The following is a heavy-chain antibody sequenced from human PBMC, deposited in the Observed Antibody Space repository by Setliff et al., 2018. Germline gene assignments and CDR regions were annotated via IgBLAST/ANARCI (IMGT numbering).Heavy chain of an antibody. V-gene: IGHV3-48*03. D-gene: IGHD5-18*01. CDR1: GLSYTNDW. CDR2: FSSSGSI. Sequence: LRLSCTASGLSYTNDWVSWVRQGPGKGLEWVAYFSSSGSISYANSVKGRFTISRDNAKNSLYLQMNSLRVEDTAVYYCARDGGMGMVKGYYYGLDAWGPGTSVTVSS. J-gene: IGHJ6*02. CDR3: ARDGGMGMVKGYYYGLDA.